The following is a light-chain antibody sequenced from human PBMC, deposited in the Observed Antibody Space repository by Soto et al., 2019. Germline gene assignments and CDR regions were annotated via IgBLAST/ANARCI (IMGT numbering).Light chain of an antibody. Sequence: QTVVTQEPSLSVSPGGTITLTCGLSSGSVSTSYYPNWYQQTPGQPPRTLIYNTNRRSSGVPERFSGSILGNKAALTITGAQADDESVYYCLLFMSSATLVFGGGTKLTVL. V-gene: IGLV8-61*01. CDR2: NTN. CDR1: SGSVSTSYY. J-gene: IGLJ3*02. CDR3: LLFMSSATLV.